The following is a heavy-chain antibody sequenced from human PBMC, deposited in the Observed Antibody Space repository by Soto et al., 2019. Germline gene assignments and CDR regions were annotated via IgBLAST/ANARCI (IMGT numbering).Heavy chain of an antibody. D-gene: IGHD3-9*01. CDR2: IYYSGST. CDR1: GGSISSYY. Sequence: SETLSLTCTVSGGSISSYYWSWIRQPPGKGLEWIGYIYYSGSTNYNPSLKSRVTISVDTSKNQFSLKLSSVTAADTAVYYCAGTYDILVRYFDLWGRGTLVTVSS. V-gene: IGHV4-59*08. CDR3: AGTYDILVRYFDL. J-gene: IGHJ2*01.